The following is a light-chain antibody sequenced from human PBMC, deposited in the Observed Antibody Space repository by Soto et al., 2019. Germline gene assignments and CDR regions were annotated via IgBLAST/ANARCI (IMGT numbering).Light chain of an antibody. J-gene: IGKJ4*01. CDR2: GAS. CDR1: QSVSNN. CDR3: QQYNNWPLT. V-gene: IGKV3-15*01. Sequence: EKVITQSPATLSVSPGEGATLSCRASQSVSNNLAWYQQKPGQAPRLLIYGASTRAAGIPARFSGSGSGTEFTLTISSXHSEDFAVYYCQQYNNWPLTFGGGTKVDIK.